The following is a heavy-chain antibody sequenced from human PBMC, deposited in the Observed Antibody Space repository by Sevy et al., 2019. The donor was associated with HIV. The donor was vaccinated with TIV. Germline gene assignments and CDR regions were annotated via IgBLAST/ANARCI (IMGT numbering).Heavy chain of an antibody. V-gene: IGHV3-73*01. CDR1: GFTFSGSA. D-gene: IGHD4-17*01. CDR2: IRSKANSYAT. CDR3: TRLKEGTTGYYYYYMDV. Sequence: GESLKISCAASGFTFSGSAMHWVRQASGKGLEWVGRIRSKANSYATAYAASVKGRFTISRDDSKNTAYLQMNSLKTEDTAVYHCTRLKEGTTGYYYYYMDVWGKGTTVTVSS. J-gene: IGHJ6*03.